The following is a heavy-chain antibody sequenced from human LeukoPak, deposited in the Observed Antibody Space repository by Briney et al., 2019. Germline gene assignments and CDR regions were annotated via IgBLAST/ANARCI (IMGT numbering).Heavy chain of an antibody. CDR2: IYTSGST. V-gene: IGHV4-4*07. CDR3: ARGYDILTGFDY. CDR1: GGSMSNYY. D-gene: IGHD3-9*01. J-gene: IGHJ4*02. Sequence: SETLSLTCTVSGGSMSNYYWSWIRQPAGNGLEWIGRIYTSGSTNYNPSLKSRVTMSIDTSKNQFSLTLSSVTAADTAVYYCARGYDILTGFDYWGQGTLVTVSS.